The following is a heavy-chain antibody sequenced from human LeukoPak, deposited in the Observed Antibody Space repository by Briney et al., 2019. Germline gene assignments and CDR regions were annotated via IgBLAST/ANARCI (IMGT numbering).Heavy chain of an antibody. Sequence: PSETPSLTCTVSGGSISSYYWSWIRQPAGKGLEWIGRIYTSGSTNYNPSLKSRVTMSVDTSKNQFSPKLSSVTAADTAVYYCAKGGGPTDPFDYWGQGTLVTVSS. CDR3: AKGGGPTDPFDY. CDR1: GGSISSYY. D-gene: IGHD3-16*01. J-gene: IGHJ4*02. V-gene: IGHV4-4*07. CDR2: IYTSGST.